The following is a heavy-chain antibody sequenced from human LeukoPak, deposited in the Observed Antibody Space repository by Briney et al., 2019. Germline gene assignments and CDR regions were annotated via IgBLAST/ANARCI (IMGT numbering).Heavy chain of an antibody. V-gene: IGHV3-23*01. Sequence: GGSLRLSCAVSGFAFGSEAMSWVRQSPARGLEWVASISPGGGTTYYADYVKGRFTISRDNSKNTLYLQMNSLRAEDTAVYYCAKARGRAWGQGTMVTVSS. CDR1: GFAFGSEA. CDR3: AKARGRA. J-gene: IGHJ3*01. CDR2: ISPGGGTT. D-gene: IGHD2-15*01.